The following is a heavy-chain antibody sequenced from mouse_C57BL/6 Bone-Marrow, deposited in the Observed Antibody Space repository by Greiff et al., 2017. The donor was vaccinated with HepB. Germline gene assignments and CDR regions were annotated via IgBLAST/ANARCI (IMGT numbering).Heavy chain of an antibody. D-gene: IGHD1-1*01. J-gene: IGHJ3*01. Sequence: QVQLQQSGAELARPGASVKLSCKASGYTFTSYGISWVKQRTGQGLEWIGEIYPRSGNTYYNEKFKGKATLTADKSSSTAYMELRSLTSEDSAVYFCARGDYGSSYSAYWGQGTLVTVSA. CDR3: ARGDYGSSYSAY. CDR2: IYPRSGNT. V-gene: IGHV1-81*01. CDR1: GYTFTSYG.